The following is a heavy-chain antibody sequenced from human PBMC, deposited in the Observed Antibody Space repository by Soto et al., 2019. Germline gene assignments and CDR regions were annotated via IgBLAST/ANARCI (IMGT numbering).Heavy chain of an antibody. CDR2: ISYDGSLQ. J-gene: IGHJ4*02. CDR1: GFAFSSYG. Sequence: QAQLVESGGGVVQPGRSLRLSCAASGFAFSSYGMHWVRQAPGTGLELVAVISYDGSLQHYADSVKGRFTISRDNSKNRVLLQMSSLRAEDTAVYYCVSDRGYGHASVPYSWGQGTLVSVSS. V-gene: IGHV3-30*13. CDR3: VSDRGYGHASVPYS. D-gene: IGHD5-18*01.